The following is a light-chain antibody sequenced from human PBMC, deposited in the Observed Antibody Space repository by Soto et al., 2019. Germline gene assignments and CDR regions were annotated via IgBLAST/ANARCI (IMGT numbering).Light chain of an antibody. CDR3: QHYGSSLIFT. J-gene: IGKJ3*01. Sequence: EIVLTQSPGTLSLSPGERATLSCRASESVNSNFLAWYQQKPGQGPRLLIYATSGRATGIPDRFSGGGSGTAFTLTISRLEPEDFAVYYCQHYGSSLIFTFGPGTKVEIK. CDR1: ESVNSNF. V-gene: IGKV3-20*01. CDR2: ATS.